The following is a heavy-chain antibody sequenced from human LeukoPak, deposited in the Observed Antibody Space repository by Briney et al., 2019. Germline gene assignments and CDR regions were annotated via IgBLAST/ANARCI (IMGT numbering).Heavy chain of an antibody. CDR2: INPNSGGT. J-gene: IGHJ4*01. Sequence: ASVKVSCKASGYTFTDYYMHWVRQAPGQGLEWMGWINPNSGGTNYAQKFQGRVTMTRDTSISTAYMELSRLRSDDTAVYYCAREGPIVGATHLVDYWAHGTLVTVSS. D-gene: IGHD1-26*01. V-gene: IGHV1-2*02. CDR3: AREGPIVGATHLVDY. CDR1: GYTFTDYY.